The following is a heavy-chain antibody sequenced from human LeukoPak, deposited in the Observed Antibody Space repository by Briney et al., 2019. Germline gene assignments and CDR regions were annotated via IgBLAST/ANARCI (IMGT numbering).Heavy chain of an antibody. D-gene: IGHD6-19*01. Sequence: GGSLRLSCAASGFTVSSNYMSWVRQAPGKGLEWVSVIYSGGSTYYADSVKGRFTISRDNSKNTLYLQMNSLRAEDTAVYYCARDHRGLWQWLGLDYWGQGTLVTVSS. J-gene: IGHJ4*02. CDR3: ARDHRGLWQWLGLDY. V-gene: IGHV3-53*05. CDR2: IYSGGST. CDR1: GFTVSSNY.